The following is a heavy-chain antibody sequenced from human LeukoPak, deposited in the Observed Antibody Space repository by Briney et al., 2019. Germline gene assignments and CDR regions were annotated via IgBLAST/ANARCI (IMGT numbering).Heavy chain of an antibody. Sequence: GGSLRLSCAASGLTFNTYGMHWVRQAPDKGLEWVAFIRYDGADKYYADSVKGRFTISRDNSKNTLYLQMNSLRVEDSAVYYCAKVLSKGGGYYLTDFWGPGTLVTVSS. D-gene: IGHD3-22*01. CDR2: IRYDGADK. V-gene: IGHV3-30*02. CDR3: AKVLSKGGGYYLTDF. CDR1: GLTFNTYG. J-gene: IGHJ4*02.